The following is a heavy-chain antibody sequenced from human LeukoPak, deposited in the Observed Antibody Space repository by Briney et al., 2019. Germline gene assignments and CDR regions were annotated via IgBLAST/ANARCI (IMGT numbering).Heavy chain of an antibody. D-gene: IGHD7-27*01. J-gene: IGHJ4*02. CDR2: ISYDGSNK. CDR1: GFTFSSYA. Sequence: GGSLRLSCAASGFTFSSYAMHWVRQAPGKGLEWVAVISYDGSNKYYADSVKGRFTISRDNSKNTLYLQMNSLRAEDTAVYYCARESWGSNYFDYWGQGTLVTVSS. CDR3: ARESWGSNYFDY. V-gene: IGHV3-30-3*01.